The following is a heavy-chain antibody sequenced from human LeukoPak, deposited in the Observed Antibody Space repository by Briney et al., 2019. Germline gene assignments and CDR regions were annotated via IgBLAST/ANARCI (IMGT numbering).Heavy chain of an antibody. J-gene: IGHJ4*02. Sequence: SETLSLTCTVSSYSISSGYFWGWIRQPPGKGLEWIGSIYHSGSTYYNPSLKSRVTISVDTSKNQFSLKLSSVTAEDTAVYYCARDGSGSYNSNYFDYWGQGTLVTVSS. CDR2: IYHSGST. CDR3: ARDGSGSYNSNYFDY. D-gene: IGHD3-10*01. V-gene: IGHV4-38-2*02. CDR1: SYSISSGYF.